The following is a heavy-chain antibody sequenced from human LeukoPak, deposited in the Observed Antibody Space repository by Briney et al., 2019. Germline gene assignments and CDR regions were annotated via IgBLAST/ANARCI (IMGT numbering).Heavy chain of an antibody. Sequence: SQTLSLTCTVSGDSISSGSYYWSWIRQPAGKGLEWIGLVYTTESTNYNPSLKSRVTISVDTPKNQFSLNLTSVTAADTALYYCARKFDFWGQGTLASASA. CDR3: ARKFDF. V-gene: IGHV4-61*02. CDR1: GDSISSGSYY. J-gene: IGHJ4*02. CDR2: VYTTEST.